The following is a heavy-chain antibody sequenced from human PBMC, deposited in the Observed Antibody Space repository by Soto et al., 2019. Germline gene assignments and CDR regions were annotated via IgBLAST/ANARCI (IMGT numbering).Heavy chain of an antibody. V-gene: IGHV3-48*01. D-gene: IGHD2-15*01. CDR3: ARGSRVEGRLNWFDP. Sequence: EVQLVESGGGLVQAGGSLRLSCAASEFTFSSYSMNWVRQAPGKGLEWVSYISNSTKTIYYADSVKGRFTISRDNANNSLYLQMNGLRAEDTAVYYCARGSRVEGRLNWFDPWGQGTLVTVSS. CDR2: ISNSTKTI. J-gene: IGHJ5*02. CDR1: EFTFSSYS.